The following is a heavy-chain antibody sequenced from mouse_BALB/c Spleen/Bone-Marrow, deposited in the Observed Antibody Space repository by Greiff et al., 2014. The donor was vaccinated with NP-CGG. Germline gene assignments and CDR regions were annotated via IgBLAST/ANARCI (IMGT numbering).Heavy chain of an antibody. CDR2: IYPGGGYT. V-gene: IGHV1-63*02. CDR3: ARDMITTRAMGY. Sequence: QVQLKESGAELVRPGTSVKISCKASGYTFTNYWLGWVKQRPGHGLEWIGDIYPGGGYTDYNEKFKGKATLTADTSSSTAYMQLSSLTSEDSAVYFCARDMITTRAMGYWGQGTSVTVSS. CDR1: GYTFTNYW. D-gene: IGHD2-4*01. J-gene: IGHJ4*01.